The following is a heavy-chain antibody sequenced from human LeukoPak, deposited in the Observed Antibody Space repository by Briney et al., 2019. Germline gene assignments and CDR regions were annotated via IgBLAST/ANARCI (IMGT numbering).Heavy chain of an antibody. CDR2: IYYSGST. J-gene: IGHJ4*02. V-gene: IGHV4-59*01. Sequence: PSETLSLTCTVSSGSISGYYWSWIRQPPGKGLEWIGYIYYSGSTKYNPSLESRVTISLDTSKNQFSLKLSSVTAADTAVYYCARDGSGYSSSWLYYWGQGTLVTVSS. D-gene: IGHD6-13*01. CDR1: SGSISGYY. CDR3: ARDGSGYSSSWLYY.